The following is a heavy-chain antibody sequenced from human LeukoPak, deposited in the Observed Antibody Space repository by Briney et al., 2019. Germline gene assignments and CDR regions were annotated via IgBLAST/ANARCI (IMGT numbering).Heavy chain of an antibody. J-gene: IGHJ4*02. Sequence: ASVKVSCKASGYTFTDYYLHWVRQTPGQGLEWMGCVDPNSGDTNYAQKFQGSVTMTRDTSISTAYMELNRLRSDDTAVYYCAARYYYDSSGTLFEYWGQGTLVTVSS. CDR3: AARYYYDSSGTLFEY. V-gene: IGHV1-2*02. CDR1: GYTFTDYY. D-gene: IGHD3-22*01. CDR2: VDPNSGDT.